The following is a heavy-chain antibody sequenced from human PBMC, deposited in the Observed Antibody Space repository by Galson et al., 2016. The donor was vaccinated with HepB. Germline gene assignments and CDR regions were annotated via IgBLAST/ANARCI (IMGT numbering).Heavy chain of an antibody. CDR3: ARFTVDDWNYLR. CDR1: GGSIISSNW. D-gene: IGHD1-7*01. Sequence: SETLSLTCAVSGGSIISSNWWNWVRQPPGKGLEWIGEIYHSGSTNYNPSLKSRVTISVDKSKNQLSLNLRSVTAADTAVYYCARFTVDDWNYLRWGQGTLVTVSS. J-gene: IGHJ4*02. V-gene: IGHV4-4*02. CDR2: IYHSGST.